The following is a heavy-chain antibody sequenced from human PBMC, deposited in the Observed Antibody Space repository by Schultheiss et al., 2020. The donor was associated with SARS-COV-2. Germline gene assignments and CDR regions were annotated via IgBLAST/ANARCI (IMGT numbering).Heavy chain of an antibody. CDR3: ARWGWLVPYYYGMDV. J-gene: IGHJ6*02. D-gene: IGHD6-19*01. V-gene: IGHV4-59*01. CDR2: IYYSGST. Sequence: SETLSLTCAVYDGSFSDYYWSWIRQHPGKGLEWIGYIYYSGSTNYNPSLKSRVTISVDTSKNQFSLKLSSVTAADTAVYYCARWGWLVPYYYGMDVWGQGTTVTVSS. CDR1: DGSFSDYY.